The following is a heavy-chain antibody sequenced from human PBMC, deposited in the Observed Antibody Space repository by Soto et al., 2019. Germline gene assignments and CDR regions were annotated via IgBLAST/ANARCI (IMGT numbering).Heavy chain of an antibody. CDR1: RFTFSNYG. D-gene: IGHD3-10*01. CDR2: LVHDGRNP. CDR3: AYLWLPTSY. J-gene: IGHJ4*02. V-gene: IGHV3-74*01. Sequence: PGGSLRLSCAASRFTFSNYGMLWVRQAPGEGLVWVSRLVHDGRNPTCAACVKGQVNSARENAKSSLYLQMSSLTVEDGAVYYCAYLWLPTSYWGQGTLVTVSS.